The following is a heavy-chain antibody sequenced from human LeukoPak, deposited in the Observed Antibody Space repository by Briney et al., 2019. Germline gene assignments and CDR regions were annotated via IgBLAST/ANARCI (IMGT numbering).Heavy chain of an antibody. D-gene: IGHD3-3*01. CDR1: GGSFSGYY. CDR2: INHSGST. Sequence: SETLSLTCAVYGGSFSGYYWSWIRQPPGKGLEWIGEINHSGSTNYNPSLKSRVTISVDTSKNQFSLKLSTVTAADTAVYYCARHLLDSLVSDFSPNDYWGQGTLVTVSS. J-gene: IGHJ4*02. V-gene: IGHV4-34*01. CDR3: ARHLLDSLVSDFSPNDY.